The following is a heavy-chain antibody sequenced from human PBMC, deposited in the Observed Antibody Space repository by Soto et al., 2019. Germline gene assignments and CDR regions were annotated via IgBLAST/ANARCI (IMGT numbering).Heavy chain of an antibody. CDR3: AHRPIVGAAI. J-gene: IGHJ4*02. V-gene: IGHV4-4*02. CDR2: IFHSGST. D-gene: IGHD1-26*01. CDR1: GGSISNSNW. Sequence: SETLSLTCAVFGGSISNSNWWSWVRQPPGKGLDWIGEIFHSGSTNYTSSLMGRVTISVDKANNQCSRKLSSVTAADTAVYYCAHRPIVGAAIWGQGTLVTVSS.